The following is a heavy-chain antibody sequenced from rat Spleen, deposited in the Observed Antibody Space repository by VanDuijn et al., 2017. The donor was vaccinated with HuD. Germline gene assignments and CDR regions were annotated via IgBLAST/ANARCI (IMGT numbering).Heavy chain of an antibody. Sequence: EVQLVESGGGLVQPGRSLKLSCAASGFTFSNYDMAWVRQAPTKGLEWVASISTGGGNTYYRDSVKGRLTIYRDNAKSTLYLQMDSLRSEDTATYYCATTPLYYSGDPYYFDYWGQGVMVTVSS. CDR1: GFTFSNYD. CDR2: ISTGGGNT. CDR3: ATTPLYYSGDPYYFDY. J-gene: IGHJ2*01. V-gene: IGHV5-25*01. D-gene: IGHD1-1*01.